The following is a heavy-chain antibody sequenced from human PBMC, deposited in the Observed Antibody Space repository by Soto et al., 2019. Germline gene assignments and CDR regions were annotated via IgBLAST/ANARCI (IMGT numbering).Heavy chain of an antibody. D-gene: IGHD5-18*01. CDR3: ARGSGYSYGPIDY. V-gene: IGHV4-31*03. Sequence: RSLTCTVSGGSISGGGFYWTWIRHYPGEGLEWIGCIYYSGTTHYNPSLKSRITISIDPSNNRFSLQVRSVTAADTAVYYCARGSGYSYGPIDYWGQGTLVTVSS. J-gene: IGHJ4*02. CDR1: GGSISGGGFY. CDR2: IYYSGTT.